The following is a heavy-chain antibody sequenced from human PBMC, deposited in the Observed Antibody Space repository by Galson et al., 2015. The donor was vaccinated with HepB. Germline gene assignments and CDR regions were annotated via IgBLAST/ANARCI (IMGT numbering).Heavy chain of an antibody. J-gene: IGHJ3*02. CDR2: IFPGDSDT. CDR3: AQPTLASNFYWGAFDI. CDR1: GYSFKSYW. Sequence: QSGAEVKKPGESLKISCRCSGYSFKSYWIAWVRQMPGKGLQWMGIIFPGDSDTRYSPSFQGQVTISADKSIDTAFLQWSSLEASDTAIYYCAQPTLASNFYWGAFDIWGQGTVVTVSS. D-gene: IGHD7-27*01. V-gene: IGHV5-51*03.